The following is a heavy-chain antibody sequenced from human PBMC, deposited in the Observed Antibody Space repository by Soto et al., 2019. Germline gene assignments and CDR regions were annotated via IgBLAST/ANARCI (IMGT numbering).Heavy chain of an antibody. V-gene: IGHV3-33*01. Sequence: PGGSLRLSCAASGFTFSSYGMHWVRQAPGKGLEWVAVIWYDGSNKYYADSVKGRFTISRDNSKNTLYLQMNSLRAEDTAVYYCARTINYDFWSGSPPGSDYYYMDVWGKGTTVTVSS. CDR1: GFTFSSYG. CDR3: ARTINYDFWSGSPPGSDYYYMDV. D-gene: IGHD3-3*01. CDR2: IWYDGSNK. J-gene: IGHJ6*03.